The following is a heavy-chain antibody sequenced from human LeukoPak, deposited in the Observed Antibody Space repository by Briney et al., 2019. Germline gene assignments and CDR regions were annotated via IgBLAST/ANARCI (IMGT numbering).Heavy chain of an antibody. J-gene: IGHJ4*02. CDR3: ARDSGDSCFDY. CDR2: IKQDGSDK. CDR1: GFTFSIYW. D-gene: IGHD5-18*01. V-gene: IGHV3-7*01. Sequence: GGSLRLSCAASGFTFSIYWMSWVRQAPGKGLGWVANIKQDGSDKYYVDSVKGRFTISRDNAKNSLYLQMNSLRAEDTAVYYCARDSGDSCFDYWGQGALVTVSS.